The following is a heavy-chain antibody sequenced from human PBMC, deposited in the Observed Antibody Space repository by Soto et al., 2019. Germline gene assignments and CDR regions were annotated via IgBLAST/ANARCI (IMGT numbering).Heavy chain of an antibody. Sequence: SVKVSCKASGGTFSSYAISWVRQAPGQGLEWMGGIIPIFGTANYAQKFQGRVTITADESTSTAYMELSSLRSEDTAVYYCARDPITLEMATIYGYYYYYGMDVWGQGTTVTVSS. V-gene: IGHV1-69*13. CDR2: IIPIFGTA. CDR1: GGTFSSYA. CDR3: ARDPITLEMATIYGYYYYYGMDV. D-gene: IGHD5-12*01. J-gene: IGHJ6*02.